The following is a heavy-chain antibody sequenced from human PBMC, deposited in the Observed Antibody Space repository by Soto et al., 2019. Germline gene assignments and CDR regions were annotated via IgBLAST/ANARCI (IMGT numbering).Heavy chain of an antibody. J-gene: IGHJ4*02. CDR3: ARACSSTSCYTGGYYFDY. V-gene: IGHV4-59*01. CDR2: IYYSGST. D-gene: IGHD2-2*02. Sequence: SETLSLTCTVSGGSISSYYWSWIRQPPGKGLEWIGYIYYSGSTNYNPSLKSRVTISVDTSKNQFSLKLSSVTAADTAVYYCARACSSTSCYTGGYYFDYWGQGTLVTVSS. CDR1: GGSISSYY.